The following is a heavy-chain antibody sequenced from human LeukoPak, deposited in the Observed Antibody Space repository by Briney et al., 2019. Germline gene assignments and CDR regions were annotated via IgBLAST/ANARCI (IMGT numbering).Heavy chain of an antibody. D-gene: IGHD3-10*01. Sequence: SETLSLTCTVSGGSISSYYWGWIRQPPGKGLEWIGLIHYTGSTNYNPSLKSRVTISVDTSKNQFSLKLTPVTPADTAVYYCARDDPYGSPFDYWGQGTLVTVSS. J-gene: IGHJ4*02. CDR3: ARDDPYGSPFDY. CDR1: GGSISSYY. V-gene: IGHV4-59*01. CDR2: IHYTGST.